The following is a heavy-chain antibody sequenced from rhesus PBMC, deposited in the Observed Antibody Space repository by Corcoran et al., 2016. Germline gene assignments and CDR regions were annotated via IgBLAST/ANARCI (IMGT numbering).Heavy chain of an antibody. CDR1: GFTFSSYG. V-gene: IGHV3S5*01. CDR3: AKDKLIAAVFDY. J-gene: IGHJ4*01. CDR2: IKRGGGST. Sequence: EVQLVETGGGLVQPGGSLKLSCAASGFTFSSYGMSWVRQAPGKGLEWVSAIKRGGGSTYYADSGKGRFTISRDNSKNTLSLQMNSLRAEDTAVYYCAKDKLIAAVFDYWGQGVLVTVSS. D-gene: IGHD6-31*01.